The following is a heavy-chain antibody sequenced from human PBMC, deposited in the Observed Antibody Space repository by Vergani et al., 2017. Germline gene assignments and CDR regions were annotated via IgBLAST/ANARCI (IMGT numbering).Heavy chain of an antibody. J-gene: IGHJ6*02. D-gene: IGHD2-2*01. Sequence: QLQLQESGPGLVKPSETLSLTCTVSGGSISSGGYYWSWIRQHPGMGLEWIGYIYYSGSTYYNPSLKSRVTISVATSKNQFSLKLSSVTAADTAVYYCARLWGVVPAALPVGPEYYYYYYGMDVWGQGTTVTVSS. CDR2: IYYSGST. CDR1: GGSISSGGYY. V-gene: IGHV4-31*03. CDR3: ARLWGVVPAALPVGPEYYYYYYGMDV.